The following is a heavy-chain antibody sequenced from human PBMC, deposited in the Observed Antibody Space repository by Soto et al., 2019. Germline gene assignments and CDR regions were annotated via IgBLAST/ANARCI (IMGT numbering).Heavy chain of an antibody. D-gene: IGHD5-18*01. V-gene: IGHV4-31*03. CDR1: GGSISSGGYY. J-gene: IGHJ4*02. CDR2: IYYSGST. Sequence: SETLSLTCTVSGGSISSGGYYWSWIRQHPGKGLEWIGYIYYSGSTYYNPSLKSRVTISVDTSKNQFSLKLSSVTAADTAVYYCARVASWIQLWFDYWGQGTLVTVSS. CDR3: ARVASWIQLWFDY.